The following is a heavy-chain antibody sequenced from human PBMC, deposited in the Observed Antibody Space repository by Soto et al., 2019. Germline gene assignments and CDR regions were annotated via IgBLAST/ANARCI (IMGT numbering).Heavy chain of an antibody. Sequence: QVQLQESGPGLVKSSETLSLTCTVSGGSINPYYWSWIRQPPGKGLEWFGYIFYSGGTNYNPSLKSRVPISVDTSENQFSLKLTSVTAADTAVYYCARHPSASGDYFDYWGQGTLVTVSS. V-gene: IGHV4-59*08. CDR3: ARHPSASGDYFDY. CDR1: GGSINPYY. CDR2: IFYSGGT. D-gene: IGHD6-25*01. J-gene: IGHJ4*02.